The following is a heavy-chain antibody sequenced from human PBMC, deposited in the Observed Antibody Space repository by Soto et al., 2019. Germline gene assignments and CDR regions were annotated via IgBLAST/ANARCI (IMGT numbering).Heavy chain of an antibody. J-gene: IGHJ6*03. CDR3: ARSPHTWNYIPFYYYYYMDV. CDR2: IYYSGST. Sequence: SETLSLTCTVSGGSISSYYWSWIRQPPGKGLEWIGYIYYSGSTNYNPSLRSRVTISVDTSKNQFSLKLSSVTAADTAVYYCARSPHTWNYIPFYYYYYMDVWGKGTTVTVS. V-gene: IGHV4-59*08. D-gene: IGHD1-7*01. CDR1: GGSISSYY.